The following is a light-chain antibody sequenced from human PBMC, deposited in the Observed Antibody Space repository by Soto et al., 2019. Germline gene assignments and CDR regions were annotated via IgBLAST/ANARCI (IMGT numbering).Light chain of an antibody. CDR1: QSVSSSY. CDR3: QQFGTSPTMYS. Sequence: EIVLTQSPGTLSLSPGERATLSCRTSQSVSSSYLAWYQQKPGQAPRLLIYAASSRAPGIPDRFNCSGSGTDFTLTISRLEPDDFAMYYCQQFGTSPTMYSFGQGTKLEIK. V-gene: IGKV3-20*01. J-gene: IGKJ2*01. CDR2: AAS.